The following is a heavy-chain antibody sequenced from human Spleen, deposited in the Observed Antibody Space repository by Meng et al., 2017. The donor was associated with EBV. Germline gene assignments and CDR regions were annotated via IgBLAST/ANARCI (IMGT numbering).Heavy chain of an antibody. D-gene: IGHD3-22*01. V-gene: IGHV1-18*01. Sequence: QVQWGQSGNEVKKPGASFKCPCKASDYTFSDYDIIWVRQAPGRGLEWMGWSSPYNGNTKYAQKLQDRVTMTTDTSTSTAYMELRSLRSDDTAIYYCARRRLDDSSGYYVDYWGQGTLVTVSS. CDR2: SSPYNGNT. CDR1: DYTFSDYD. J-gene: IGHJ4*02. CDR3: ARRRLDDSSGYYVDY.